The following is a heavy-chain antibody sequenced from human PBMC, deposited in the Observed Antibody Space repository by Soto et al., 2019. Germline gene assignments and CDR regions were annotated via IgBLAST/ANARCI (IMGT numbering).Heavy chain of an antibody. Sequence: SETLSLTCTVSGGSISSGDYYWSWIRQPPGKGLEWIGYIHYSGSTYYNPSLKSRVTISVDTSKNQFSLKLSSVTAADTAVYYCARDKRITIFGVVIEGDPTNYYGMDVWGQGTTVTVSS. D-gene: IGHD3-3*01. CDR2: IHYSGST. CDR3: ARDKRITIFGVVIEGDPTNYYGMDV. CDR1: GGSISSGDYY. V-gene: IGHV4-30-4*01. J-gene: IGHJ6*02.